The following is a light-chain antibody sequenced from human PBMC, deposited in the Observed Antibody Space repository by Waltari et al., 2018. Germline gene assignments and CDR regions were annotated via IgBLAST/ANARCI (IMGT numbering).Light chain of an antibody. CDR3: CSYAGSSIFDV. CDR1: NSDVGSYTL. Sequence: QSALTQPASVSGSPGQSITPPCTGTNSDVGSYTLVSRYQQPPGKAPKLIIYEGYKRPSGVSNRFSGSKSGNTASLTISGLQAEDEADYYCCSYAGSSIFDVFGSGTTVTVL. V-gene: IGLV2-23*03. J-gene: IGLJ1*01. CDR2: EGY.